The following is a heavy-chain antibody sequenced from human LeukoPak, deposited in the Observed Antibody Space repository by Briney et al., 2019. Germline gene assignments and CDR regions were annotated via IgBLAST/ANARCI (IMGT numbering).Heavy chain of an antibody. D-gene: IGHD2/OR15-2a*01. Sequence: GGSLRLSCAASGFTVSSNYMSWVRQAPGKGLKWVSVIYSGGTTYYADSVKGRFTISRDNSKNTLYLQMNSLRGEDTAVYYCARVLSVSYCDSWGQGTLVTVSS. CDR1: GFTVSSNY. J-gene: IGHJ4*02. V-gene: IGHV3-53*01. CDR3: ARVLSVSYCDS. CDR2: IYSGGTT.